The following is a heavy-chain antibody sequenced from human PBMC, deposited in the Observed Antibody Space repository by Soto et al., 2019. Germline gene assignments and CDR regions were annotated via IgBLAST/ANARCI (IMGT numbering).Heavy chain of an antibody. CDR2: IYWDDDK. V-gene: IGHV2-5*02. J-gene: IGHJ5*02. Sequence: QITLKESGPTLVKPTQTLTLTCTFSGFSLSTSGVGVGCIRQPPGKALEWLALIYWDDDKRYSPSLKSRLTITKDXXKXQXXLTMTNMDPVDTATYYCAPRPLIAAAGDGENWFDPWGQGTLVTVSS. CDR1: GFSLSTSGVG. CDR3: APRPLIAAAGDGENWFDP. D-gene: IGHD6-13*01.